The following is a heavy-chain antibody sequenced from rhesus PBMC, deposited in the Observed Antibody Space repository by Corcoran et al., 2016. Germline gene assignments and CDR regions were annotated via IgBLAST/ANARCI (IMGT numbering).Heavy chain of an antibody. D-gene: IGHD3-9*01. CDR3: ARDRLLDV. CDR2: IYGSGSST. J-gene: IGHJ5-1*01. CDR1: GGSTSSSY. V-gene: IGHV4-169*02. Sequence: LQLQESGPGLVTPSETLSVTCADPGGSTSSSYWSWIRQAPGKGLEWIGYIYGSGSSTNYNPSLKSRVTLSVDTSKNQLSLKLSSVTAADTAVYYCARDRLLDVWGPGILVTVSS.